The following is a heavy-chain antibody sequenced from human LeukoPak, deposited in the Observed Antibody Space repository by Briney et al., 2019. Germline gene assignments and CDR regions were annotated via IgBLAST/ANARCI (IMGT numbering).Heavy chain of an antibody. V-gene: IGHV3-7*03. CDR1: GFTFSSYW. CDR2: IKQDGSEK. J-gene: IGHJ3*02. D-gene: IGHD3-22*01. CDR3: AKLHPNYDSSGYAEHDAFDI. Sequence: GGSLRLSCAASGFTFSSYWMSWVRQAPGKGLEWVANIKQDGSEKYYVDSVKGRFTISRDNSKNTLYLQMNSLRAEDTAVYYCAKLHPNYDSSGYAEHDAFDIWGQGTMVTVSS.